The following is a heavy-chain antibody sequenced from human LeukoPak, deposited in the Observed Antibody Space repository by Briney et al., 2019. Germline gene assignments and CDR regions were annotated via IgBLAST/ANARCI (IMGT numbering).Heavy chain of an antibody. D-gene: IGHD1-26*01. CDR1: GFTLTNYA. CDR2: ISGSGRST. Sequence: GGSLRLSCAASGFTLTNYAMSWVRQTPEKGLEWVSAISGSGRSTYHADSVMGRFTISRDTSENTVFLQMNSLRAEDTAIYYRTKGSGGSRPYYFDSWGPGTLVTVSS. CDR3: TKGSGGSRPYYFDS. V-gene: IGHV3-23*01. J-gene: IGHJ4*02.